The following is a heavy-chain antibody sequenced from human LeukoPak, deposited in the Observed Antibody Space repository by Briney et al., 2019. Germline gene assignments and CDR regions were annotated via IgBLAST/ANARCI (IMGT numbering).Heavy chain of an antibody. Sequence: GASVKVSCKTSGYNFASYTMHWLRQAPGQSPEWMGSINGDNGNTKYSEKFQGRVTFTRDTSASSPYMELSRLRSEDTAVYYCARSSSGTYHYWGQGTLVTVSS. CDR2: INGDNGNT. V-gene: IGHV1-3*01. J-gene: IGHJ4*02. CDR3: ARSSSGTYHY. D-gene: IGHD3-10*01. CDR1: GYNFASYT.